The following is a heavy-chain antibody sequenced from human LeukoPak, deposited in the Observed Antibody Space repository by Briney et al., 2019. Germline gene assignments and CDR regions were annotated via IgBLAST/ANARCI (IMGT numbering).Heavy chain of an antibody. CDR3: ARPRRDGYNSYYYYYGMDV. Sequence: GGSLRLSCSASGFTFSDYNMNWVRQAPGKGLEWVAVIWYDGSNKYYADSVKGRFTISRDNSKNTLYLQMNSLRAEDTAVYYCARPRRDGYNSYYYYYGMDVWGQGTTVTVSS. CDR2: IWYDGSNK. V-gene: IGHV3-33*08. CDR1: GFTFSDYN. J-gene: IGHJ6*02. D-gene: IGHD5-24*01.